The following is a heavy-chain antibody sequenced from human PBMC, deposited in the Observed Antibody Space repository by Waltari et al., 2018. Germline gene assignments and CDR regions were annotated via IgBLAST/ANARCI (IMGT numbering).Heavy chain of an antibody. J-gene: IGHJ4*02. Sequence: GFTFSNCGMHWVRQAPGKGLEWVATISFDGRDKYYRDSVQDRFTISRDNSKNTLYLQMNSLEIEDTSVYYCAKGPTTAHQHVDYWGQGTLVTVSS. CDR1: GFTFSNCG. CDR3: AKGPTTAHQHVDY. V-gene: IGHV3-30*18. D-gene: IGHD6-13*01. CDR2: ISFDGRDK.